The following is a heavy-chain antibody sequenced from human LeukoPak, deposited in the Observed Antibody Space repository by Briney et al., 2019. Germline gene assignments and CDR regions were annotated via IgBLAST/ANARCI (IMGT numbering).Heavy chain of an antibody. CDR1: GGSISSGDYY. CDR3: ARCGRNNRGYYYMED. Sequence: PSQTLSLTCTVSGGSISSGDYYWSWIRQPPGKGLEWIGYTHYSGSSNYNPSLKSRVTISVDTSKNQFSLKVSSVTAADTAVYYCARCGRNNRGYYYMEDWGKGTTVTVSS. D-gene: IGHD2/OR15-2a*01. J-gene: IGHJ6*03. CDR2: THYSGSS. V-gene: IGHV4-61*08.